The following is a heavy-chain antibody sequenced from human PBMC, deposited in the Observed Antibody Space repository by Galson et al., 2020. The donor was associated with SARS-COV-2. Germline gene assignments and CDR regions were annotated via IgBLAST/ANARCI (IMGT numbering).Heavy chain of an antibody. V-gene: IGHV4-34*01. D-gene: IGHD2-15*01. CDR2: ISHSGNT. CDR3: ARRGTRIASALGRRRNYYYYGMDV. J-gene: IGHJ6*02. CDR1: GGSFRDYF. Sequence: SQASETLSLTRAVHGGSFRDYFWKWIRQSPGKGLEWIGEISHSGNTNYNPSLKSRVTISVDTSRNQFSLSPTSVTAADTAVYYCARRGTRIASALGRRRNYYYYGMDVWGQGTTVTVSS.